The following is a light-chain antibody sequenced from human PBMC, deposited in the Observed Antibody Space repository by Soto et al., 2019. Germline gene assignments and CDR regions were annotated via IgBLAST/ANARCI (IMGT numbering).Light chain of an antibody. V-gene: IGKV2-28*01. CDR1: QSLLHSNGYNY. Sequence: EIVMTQSPLSLPVTPGEPASISCRSSQSLLHSNGYNYLNWYLQKPGQSPQLLIYLGSYRASGVPDRFSGSGSGTDFTLKISRGEAEDVGGVYYCMRPLHPAPRTFGQGTKL. CDR3: MRPLHPAPRT. CDR2: LGS. J-gene: IGKJ2*01.